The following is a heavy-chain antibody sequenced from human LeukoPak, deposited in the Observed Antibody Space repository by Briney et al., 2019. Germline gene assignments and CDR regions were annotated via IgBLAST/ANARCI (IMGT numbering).Heavy chain of an antibody. Sequence: ASVKVPCKASGYTFTSYDINWVRQATGQGLEWMGWMNPNSGNTGYAQKSQGRVTMTRNTSISTAYMELSSLRSEDTAVYYCAIYNYYDSSGYYSTTNNWFDPWGQGTLVTVSS. CDR2: MNPNSGNT. CDR1: GYTFTSYD. D-gene: IGHD3-22*01. J-gene: IGHJ5*02. V-gene: IGHV1-8*01. CDR3: AIYNYYDSSGYYSTTNNWFDP.